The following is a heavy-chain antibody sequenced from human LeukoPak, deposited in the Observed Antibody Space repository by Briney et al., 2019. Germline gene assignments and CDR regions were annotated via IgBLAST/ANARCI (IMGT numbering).Heavy chain of an antibody. CDR2: IYYSKNT. CDR1: GGSISTGSYY. J-gene: IGHJ4*02. Sequence: PSETLSLTCTVSGGSISTGSYYWGWIRQPPGKGLEWIGSIYYSKNTYYNPSLKSRVTISADTSKNQFSLTLGSVSATDTAVYYCVSPRGFSYGYFDYWGQGTLVTVSS. V-gene: IGHV4-39*01. CDR3: VSPRGFSYGYFDY. D-gene: IGHD5-18*01.